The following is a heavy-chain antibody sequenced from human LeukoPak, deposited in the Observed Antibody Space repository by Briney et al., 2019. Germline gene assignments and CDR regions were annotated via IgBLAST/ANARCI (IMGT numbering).Heavy chain of an antibody. V-gene: IGHV1-58*02. D-gene: IGHD2-2*01. Sequence: GASVKVSXKASGFTFSSSAIQWVRQVRGQRLEWIGWIVVGSGNTNYAQKFQDRVTITKDMSTMTAYMELSSLRSEDTALYYCAAVFFSSTVPYFDHWAQGTLVTVSS. CDR1: GFTFSSSA. J-gene: IGHJ4*02. CDR3: AAVFFSSTVPYFDH. CDR2: IVVGSGNT.